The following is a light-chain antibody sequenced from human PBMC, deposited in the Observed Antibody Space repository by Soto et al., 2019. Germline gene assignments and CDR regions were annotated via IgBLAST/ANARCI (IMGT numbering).Light chain of an antibody. V-gene: IGLV2-11*01. CDR2: EVS. CDR1: SSDVGGYDY. J-gene: IGLJ1*01. CDR3: CSYAGSYTLGV. Sequence: QSALTQPRSVSGSPGQSVTISCTGTSSDVGGYDYVSWNQRHPGKAPKVIIYEVSKRPSAVPDRFSGSKSGNTASLTISGLQAEDEADYYCCSYAGSYTLGVFGTGTKVTVL.